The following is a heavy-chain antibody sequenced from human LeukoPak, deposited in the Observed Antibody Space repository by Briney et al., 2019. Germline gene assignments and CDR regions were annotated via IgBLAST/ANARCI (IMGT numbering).Heavy chain of an antibody. J-gene: IGHJ4*02. CDR2: IYHSGST. V-gene: IGHV4-38-2*02. CDR3: ASGYCSSTRCYTGGYHYFDY. Sequence: PSETLSLTCTVSGYSISSGYYWGWIRQPPGKGLEWIGSIYHSGSTYYNPSLKSRVTISVDTSKNQFSLKLSSVTAADTAVYYCASGYCSSTRCYTGGYHYFDYWGQGTLVTVSS. D-gene: IGHD2-2*02. CDR1: GYSISSGYY.